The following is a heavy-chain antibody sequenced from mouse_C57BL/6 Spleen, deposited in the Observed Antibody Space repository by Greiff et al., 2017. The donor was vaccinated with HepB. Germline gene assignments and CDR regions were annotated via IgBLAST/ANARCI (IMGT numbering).Heavy chain of an antibody. D-gene: IGHD1-1*01. CDR1: GYTFTSYW. V-gene: IGHV1-7*01. Sequence: QVQLQQSGAELAKPGASVKLSCKASGYTFTSYWMHWVKQRPGQGLEWIGYINPSSGYTKYNQKFKDKATLTADKSSNTAYMQLSSLTYEDSAVYYCARDYYYGSSYEGFAYWGQGTLVTVSA. J-gene: IGHJ3*01. CDR3: ARDYYYGSSYEGFAY. CDR2: INPSSGYT.